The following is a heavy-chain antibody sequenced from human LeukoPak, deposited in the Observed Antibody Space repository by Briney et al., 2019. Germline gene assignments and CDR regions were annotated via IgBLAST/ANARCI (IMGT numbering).Heavy chain of an antibody. D-gene: IGHD6-19*01. CDR1: GYTFTSYA. Sequence: ASVKVSCKASGYTFTSYAMNWVRQAPGQGLEWMGWINTNTGNPTYAQGFTGRLVFSLDTSVSTAYLQISSLKAEDTAVYYCARAPRRLVAGTGYYYYYMDVWGKGTTVTVSS. CDR3: ARAPRRLVAGTGYYYYYMDV. J-gene: IGHJ6*03. V-gene: IGHV7-4-1*02. CDR2: INTNTGNP.